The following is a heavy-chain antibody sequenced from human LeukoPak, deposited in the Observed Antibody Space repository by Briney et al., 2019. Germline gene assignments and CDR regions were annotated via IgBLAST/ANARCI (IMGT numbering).Heavy chain of an antibody. CDR3: ARVRGPQLSYFDY. Sequence: PGGSLRLSCAASGFTFSTYSMNWVRQAPGKGLEWVSSISSGSSYIYYADSVKGRFTISRDNAKNSLYLQMNSLRAEDTAVYYCARVRGPQLSYFDYWSQGTLVTVSS. J-gene: IGHJ4*02. D-gene: IGHD3-10*01. CDR1: GFTFSTYS. CDR2: ISSGSSYI. V-gene: IGHV3-21*01.